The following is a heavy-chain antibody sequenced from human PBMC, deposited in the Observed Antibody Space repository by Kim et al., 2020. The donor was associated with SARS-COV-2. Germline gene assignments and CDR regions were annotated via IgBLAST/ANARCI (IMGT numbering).Heavy chain of an antibody. D-gene: IGHD5-12*01. V-gene: IGHV1-46*01. CDR1: GYTFTSYY. J-gene: IGHJ4*02. CDR2: INPSGGST. CDR3: SYGMYGGYVLDY. Sequence: ASVKVSCKASGYTFTSYYMHWVRQAPGQGLEWMGIINPSGGSTSYAQKFQGRVTMTRDTSTSTVYMELSSLRSEDTAVYYCSYGMYGGYVLDYWGQGTLVTVSS.